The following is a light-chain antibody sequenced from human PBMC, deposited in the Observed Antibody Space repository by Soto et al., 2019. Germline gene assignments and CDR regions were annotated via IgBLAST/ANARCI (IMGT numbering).Light chain of an antibody. CDR1: KLGDKY. J-gene: IGLJ2*01. CDR3: QAWDNSTGV. V-gene: IGLV3-1*01. Sequence: SYELTQPPSVSVSPGQTASITCSGDKLGDKYGCWYQQKPGQSPVVVIYQDSKRPSGIPERFSGSNSGKTATLTISGTQAMDEADYYCQAWDNSTGVFGGGTKVTVL. CDR2: QDS.